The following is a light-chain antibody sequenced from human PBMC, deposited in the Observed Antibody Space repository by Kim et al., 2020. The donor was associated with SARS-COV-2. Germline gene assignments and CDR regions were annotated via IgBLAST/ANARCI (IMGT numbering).Light chain of an antibody. CDR1: QSVSSNY. J-gene: IGKJ2*01. CDR3: QQYSSSPPGYT. Sequence: EVVLAQSPGTLSLSPGERVTLSCRASQSVSSNYLAWYQQKPGQAPRLLIYGASSRATGIPDRFSGSGSGTDFTLTISRLEPEDFAVYYCQQYSSSPPGYTFGQGTKLEI. V-gene: IGKV3-20*01. CDR2: GAS.